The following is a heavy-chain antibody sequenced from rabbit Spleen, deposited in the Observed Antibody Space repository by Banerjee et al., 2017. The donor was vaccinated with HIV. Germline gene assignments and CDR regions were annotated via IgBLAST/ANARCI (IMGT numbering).Heavy chain of an antibody. J-gene: IGHJ4*01. D-gene: IGHD4-1*01. CDR1: GFSFSSGYY. CDR2: IYTGTSSST. CDR3: ARETSSGWGVVSYYFNL. V-gene: IGHV1S45*01. Sequence: QEQLVESGGGLVKPGASLTLTCKASGFSFSSGYYMCWVRQAPGKGLEWIGCIYTGTSSSTYYASWAKGRFTISKTSSTTVTLQMTSLTAADTATYFCARETSSGWGVVSYYFNLWGPGTLVTVS.